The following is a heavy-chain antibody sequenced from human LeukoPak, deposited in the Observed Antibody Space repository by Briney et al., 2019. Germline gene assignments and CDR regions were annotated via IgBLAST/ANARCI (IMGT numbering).Heavy chain of an antibody. D-gene: IGHD3-3*01. CDR2: IYYSGST. CDR3: ARATYYDFWSGPPNYFDY. CDR1: GGSISSYY. J-gene: IGHJ4*02. Sequence: PSETLSLTCTVSGGSISSYYWSWIRQPAGKGLEWIGRIYYSGSTNYNPSLKSRVTISVDTSKNQFTLKLSSVTAADTAVYYCARATYYDFWSGPPNYFDYWGQGTLVTVSS. V-gene: IGHV4-4*07.